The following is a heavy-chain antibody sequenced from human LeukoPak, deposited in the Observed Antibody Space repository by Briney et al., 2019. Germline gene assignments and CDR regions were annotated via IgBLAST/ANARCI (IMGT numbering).Heavy chain of an antibody. Sequence: GGSLRLSCAASGFTFSSYSKNWVRQAPGKGLEWVSSISSSSSYIYYADSVKGRFTISRDNAKNSLYLQMNSLRAEDTAVYYCARDSSRVRGVIGYWGQGTLVTVSS. V-gene: IGHV3-21*01. CDR1: GFTFSSYS. CDR3: ARDSSRVRGVIGY. J-gene: IGHJ4*02. CDR2: ISSSSSYI. D-gene: IGHD3-10*01.